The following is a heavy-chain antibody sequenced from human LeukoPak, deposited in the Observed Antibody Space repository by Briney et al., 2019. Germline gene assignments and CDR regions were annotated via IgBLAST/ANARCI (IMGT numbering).Heavy chain of an antibody. D-gene: IGHD3-10*01. Sequence: TGGSLRLSCAASGFTFSSYAMHWARQAPGKGLEYVSAISGNGVSTYYTNSVKGRFTISRDNSKNTLYLQMGSLGAEDMAVYYCARNQGFYYDSGSPPDYWGQGTLVTVSS. CDR1: GFTFSSYA. V-gene: IGHV3-64*01. J-gene: IGHJ4*02. CDR2: ISGNGVST. CDR3: ARNQGFYYDSGSPPDY.